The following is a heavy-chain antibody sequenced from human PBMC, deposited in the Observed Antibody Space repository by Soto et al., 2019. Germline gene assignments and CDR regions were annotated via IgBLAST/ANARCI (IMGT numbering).Heavy chain of an antibody. J-gene: IGHJ5*02. V-gene: IGHV3-15*01. CDR3: ATTYGSGP. CDR2: IKSKSDGGTT. D-gene: IGHD3-10*01. Sequence: GGSLRLSXAASGFTFSDAWMSWVRQAPGKGLEWVGRIKSKSDGGTTDYTAPVKGRFTISRDDSENTLYLQMHSLKTEDTAVYYCATTYGSGPWGQGTLVTVS. CDR1: GFTFSDAW.